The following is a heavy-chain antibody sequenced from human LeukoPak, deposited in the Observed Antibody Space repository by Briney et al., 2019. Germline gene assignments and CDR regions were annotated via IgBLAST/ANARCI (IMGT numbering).Heavy chain of an antibody. CDR3: AREGGDILTLVEDWFDP. D-gene: IGHD3-9*01. CDR1: GYTFTGYY. Sequence: GASVKVSCKASGYTFTGYYMHWVRQAPGQGLEWMGWINPNSGGTNYAQKFQGRVTMTRDTTISTAYMELSRLRSDDTAVYYCAREGGDILTLVEDWFDPWGQGTLVTVSS. CDR2: INPNSGGT. J-gene: IGHJ5*02. V-gene: IGHV1-2*02.